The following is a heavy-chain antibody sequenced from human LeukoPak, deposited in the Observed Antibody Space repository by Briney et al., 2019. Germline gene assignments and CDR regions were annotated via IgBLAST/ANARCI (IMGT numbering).Heavy chain of an antibody. Sequence: PGGSLRLSCAASGFTFSSYEMNWVRQAPGKGLEWVSYISSSGSNIYYADSVKGRFTISRDNAKNSLYLQMNSLRAEDTAVYYCAREVYSSNSDWGQGTLVTVSS. D-gene: IGHD6-13*01. CDR3: AREVYSSNSD. V-gene: IGHV3-48*03. CDR1: GFTFSSYE. CDR2: ISSSGSNI. J-gene: IGHJ4*02.